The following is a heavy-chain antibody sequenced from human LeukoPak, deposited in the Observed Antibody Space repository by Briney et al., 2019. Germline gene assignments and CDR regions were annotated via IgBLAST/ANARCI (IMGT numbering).Heavy chain of an antibody. D-gene: IGHD3-9*01. V-gene: IGHV3-66*01. CDR3: ASALGTYYDILTGYLDQDY. J-gene: IGHJ4*02. CDR1: GFTVSSNY. CDR2: IYSGGST. Sequence: GGSLRLSCAASGFTVSSNYMSWVRQAPGKGLEWVSVIYSGGSTYYADSVKSRFTISRDNSKNTLYLQMNSLRAEDTAVYYCASALGTYYDILTGYLDQDYWGQGTLVTVSS.